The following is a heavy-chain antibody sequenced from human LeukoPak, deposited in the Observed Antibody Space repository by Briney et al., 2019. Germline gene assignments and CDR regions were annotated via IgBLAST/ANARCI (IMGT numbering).Heavy chain of an antibody. J-gene: IGHJ4*02. CDR1: GGSISSSSYY. Sequence: SETLSLTCTVSGGSISSSSYYWGWIRQPPGKGLEWIGSIYYSGSTYYNPSLKSRVTISVDTSKNQFSLKLSSVTAADTAVYYCASGYSRGYFDYWGQGTLVTVSS. V-gene: IGHV4-39*01. D-gene: IGHD6-13*01. CDR3: ASGYSRGYFDY. CDR2: IYYSGST.